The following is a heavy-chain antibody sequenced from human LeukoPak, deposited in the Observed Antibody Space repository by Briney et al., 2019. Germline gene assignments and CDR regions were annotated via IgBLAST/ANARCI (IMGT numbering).Heavy chain of an antibody. V-gene: IGHV2-5*01. Sequence: AGPTLVEPTQTLTLTCTFSGFSLSTSGVGVAWIRQPPGKALEWLAIIYGNDDERYSPSLKSRLTVTKGTSKNQVVLTLTNLDPVDTATYYCAHDSPRLYGFDYWGQGTLVTVSS. D-gene: IGHD3-16*01. CDR3: AHDSPRLYGFDY. CDR1: GFSLSTSGVG. CDR2: IYGNDDE. J-gene: IGHJ4*02.